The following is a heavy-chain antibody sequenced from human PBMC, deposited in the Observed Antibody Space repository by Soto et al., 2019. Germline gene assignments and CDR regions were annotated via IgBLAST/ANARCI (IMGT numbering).Heavy chain of an antibody. D-gene: IGHD2-15*01. CDR1: GFTFSSYS. J-gene: IGHJ5*02. CDR3: AREGDTRISLNWFDP. V-gene: IGHV3-21*01. CDR2: ISSSSSYI. Sequence: GGSLRLSCAASGFTFSSYSMNWVRQAPGKGLEWVSSISSSSSYIYYADSVKGRFTISRDNAKNSLYLQMNSLRAEDTAVYYCAREGDTRISLNWFDPWGQGTLVTVSS.